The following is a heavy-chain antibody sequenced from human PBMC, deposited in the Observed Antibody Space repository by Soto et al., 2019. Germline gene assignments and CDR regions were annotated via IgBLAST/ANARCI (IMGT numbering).Heavy chain of an antibody. Sequence: SETLSLTCTVSGGSISSSSYYWGWIRQPPGKGLEWIGSIYYSGSTYYNPSLKSRVTISVDTSKNQFPLKLSSVTAADTAVYYCARLDLYCSGGSCYGDSLIDYWGQGTLVTVSS. V-gene: IGHV4-39*01. J-gene: IGHJ4*02. CDR1: GGSISSSSYY. CDR2: IYYSGST. CDR3: ARLDLYCSGGSCYGDSLIDY. D-gene: IGHD2-15*01.